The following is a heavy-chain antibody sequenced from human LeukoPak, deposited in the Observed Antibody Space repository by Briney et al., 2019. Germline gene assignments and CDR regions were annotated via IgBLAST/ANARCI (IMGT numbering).Heavy chain of an antibody. CDR3: ARDRGGDAFDI. D-gene: IGHD3-10*01. CDR1: ADTYTADY. Sequence: GSAKVSCKAAADTYTADYMHCARHPPRHRPDFLRWINPNTRTTKDAHNFQRRATMTRDTSISTAYMELSSLRSDDTAVYYCARDRGGDAFDIWGQGTMVTVSS. J-gene: IGHJ3*02. CDR2: INPNTRTT. V-gene: IGHV1-2*07.